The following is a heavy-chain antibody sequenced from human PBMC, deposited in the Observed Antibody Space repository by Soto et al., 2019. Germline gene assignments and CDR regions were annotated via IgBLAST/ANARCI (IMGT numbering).Heavy chain of an antibody. CDR1: GYTFTSYV. V-gene: IGHV1-18*01. CDR2: ISAYNGNT. Sequence: QVQLVQSGAEVKKPGASVKVSCKASGYTFTSYVISWVRQAPGQGLEWMGWISAYNGNTNYAQKLQGRVTMATDTSTRTAYMELRSLRSDNTAVYYCARSVLQQWLVNAFDIWGQGTMVTVSS. CDR3: ARSVLQQWLVNAFDI. D-gene: IGHD6-19*01. J-gene: IGHJ3*02.